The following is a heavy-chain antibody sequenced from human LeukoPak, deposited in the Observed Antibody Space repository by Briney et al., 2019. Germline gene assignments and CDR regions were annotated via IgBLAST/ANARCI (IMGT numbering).Heavy chain of an antibody. Sequence: PSETLSLTCTVSGGSISSYYWSWIRQPPGKGLEWIGYIYYSGSTNYNPSLKSRVTISVDTSKNQFSLKLSSVTAADTAVYYCARGSYYYDSSGYPIPPDYWGQGTLVTVSS. CDR2: IYYSGST. J-gene: IGHJ4*02. CDR3: ARGSYYYDSSGYPIPPDY. V-gene: IGHV4-59*01. CDR1: GGSISSYY. D-gene: IGHD3-22*01.